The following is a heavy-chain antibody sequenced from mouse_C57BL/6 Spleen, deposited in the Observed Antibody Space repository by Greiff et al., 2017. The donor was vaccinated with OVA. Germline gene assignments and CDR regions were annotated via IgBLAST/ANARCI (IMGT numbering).Heavy chain of an antibody. CDR1: GFTFSDYG. Sequence: EVKLMESGGGLVKPGGSLKLSCAASGFTFSDYGMHWVRQAPEKGLEWVAYISSGSSTIYYAATVQGRFTISRDNAKNTLFLQMTSLRSEDTAMYYGARKYYGSSYLDYWGQGTTLTVSS. CDR3: ARKYYGSSYLDY. J-gene: IGHJ2*01. V-gene: IGHV5-17*01. D-gene: IGHD1-1*01. CDR2: ISSGSSTI.